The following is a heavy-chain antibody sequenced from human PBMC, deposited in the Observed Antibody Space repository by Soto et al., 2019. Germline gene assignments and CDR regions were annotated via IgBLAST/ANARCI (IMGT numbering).Heavy chain of an antibody. D-gene: IGHD6-13*01. CDR2: VNNDGTDT. CDR3: ARGGLQHELDV. V-gene: IGHV3-74*03. CDR1: GFTFSNYW. J-gene: IGHJ6*02. Sequence: EVQLVESGGGLVQPGGSLRLSCAASGFTFSNYWMYWVRQAPGKGLVWVSRVNNDGTDTTHADSVKGRFTISRDNAENTLYLQMNNLRAEDTAVYYCARGGLQHELDVWGQGSTVTVSS.